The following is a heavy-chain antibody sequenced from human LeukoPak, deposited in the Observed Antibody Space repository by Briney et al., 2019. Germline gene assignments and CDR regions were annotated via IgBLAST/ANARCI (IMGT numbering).Heavy chain of an antibody. V-gene: IGHV1-18*01. D-gene: IGHD1-26*01. CDR3: ARDHIVGATTSVYFQH. J-gene: IGHJ1*01. CDR1: GYTFTSYG. CDR2: ISAYNGNT. Sequence: ASVKVSCKASGYTFTSYGISWVRQAPGQGLEWMGWISAYNGNTNYAQKLQGRVTMTTDTSTSTAYMELRSLRSDDTAVYYCARDHIVGATTSVYFQHWGQGTLVIVSS.